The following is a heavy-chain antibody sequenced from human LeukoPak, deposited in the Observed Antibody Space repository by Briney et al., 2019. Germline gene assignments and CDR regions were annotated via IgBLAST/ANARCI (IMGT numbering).Heavy chain of an antibody. CDR1: GFTFSSSA. J-gene: IGHJ4*02. D-gene: IGHD3-16*01. Sequence: GGSLRLSCAVSGFTFSSSAMSWVRQAPGKGLQWVANINEDGSEQNYVDSVRGRFTVSRDNAKNSLYLQMNSLRAEDTAVYYCASGGHIDYCGQGTQVTVSS. CDR3: ASGGHIDY. CDR2: INEDGSEQ. V-gene: IGHV3-7*01.